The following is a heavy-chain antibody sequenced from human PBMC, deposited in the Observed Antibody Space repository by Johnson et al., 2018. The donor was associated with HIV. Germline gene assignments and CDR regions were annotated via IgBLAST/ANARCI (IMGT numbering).Heavy chain of an antibody. CDR3: AREGNSWRYYSDAFDI. V-gene: IGHV3-30*02. J-gene: IGHJ3*02. D-gene: IGHD3-10*01. CDR2: IRYDGDIT. CDR1: GFTFRNYG. Sequence: QVQLVESGGDVVQPGGSLRLSCAASGFTFRNYGIHWVRQTPGKGLEWVAFIRYDGDITYYLDSVKGRFTISRDNAKNSRYLQMNSLRAEDTALYYWAREGNSWRYYSDAFDIWGQGTMVTVST.